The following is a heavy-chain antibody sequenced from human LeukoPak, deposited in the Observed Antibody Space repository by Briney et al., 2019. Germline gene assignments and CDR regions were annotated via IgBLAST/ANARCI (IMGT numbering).Heavy chain of an antibody. J-gene: IGHJ6*02. CDR2: ISAYNGNT. Sequence: ASVKVSCKASGYTFTSYGISWVRRAPGQGLEWMGWISAYNGNTNYAQKLQGRVTMTTDTSTSTAYMELRSLRSDDTAVYYCARDSASVANYGMDVWGQGTTVTVSS. V-gene: IGHV1-18*01. D-gene: IGHD3-10*01. CDR3: ARDSASVANYGMDV. CDR1: GYTFTSYG.